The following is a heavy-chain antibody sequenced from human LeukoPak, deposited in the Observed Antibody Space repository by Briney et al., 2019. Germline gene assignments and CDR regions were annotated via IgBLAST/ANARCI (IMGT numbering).Heavy chain of an antibody. J-gene: IGHJ4*02. D-gene: IGHD6-19*01. Sequence: ASVKVSCKASGYTFTGYYMHWVRHPPGPGHELMGCINPNSGGTKYSQKFQRSGTMTRATSISTAYMELSRLRSDDTAVDYCARANRRRIAVAGTKPYWGQGNLVTVSS. CDR1: GYTFTGYY. CDR2: INPNSGGT. CDR3: ARANRRRIAVAGTKPY. V-gene: IGHV1-2*02.